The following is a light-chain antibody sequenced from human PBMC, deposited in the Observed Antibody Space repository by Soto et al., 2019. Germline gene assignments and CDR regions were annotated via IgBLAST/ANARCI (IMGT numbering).Light chain of an antibody. CDR3: QHHGSSPFT. CDR2: GTS. V-gene: IGKV3-20*01. CDR1: QTVGRSY. J-gene: IGKJ3*01. Sequence: EIVLTQSPGIMYLSPGERATLSCRASQTVGRSYLAWYQQKPGQAPRLLIFGTSTRATGIPDRFSGGGSGTDFTLTISRLDPEDYAVYYCQHHGSSPFTFGPGTKVDIK.